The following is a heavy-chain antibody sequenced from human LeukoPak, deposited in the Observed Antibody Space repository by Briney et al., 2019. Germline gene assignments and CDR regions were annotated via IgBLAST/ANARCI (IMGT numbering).Heavy chain of an antibody. CDR1: GFTVSNNY. CDR3: AKGASYYYDSSGYYGAFDI. D-gene: IGHD3-22*01. Sequence: PGGSLRLSCAASGFTVSNNYMSWVRQAPGKGLEWVSAISGSGGSTYYADSVKGRFTISRDNSKNTLYLQMNSLRAEDTAVYYCAKGASYYYDSSGYYGAFDIWSQGTMVTVSS. CDR2: ISGSGGST. V-gene: IGHV3-23*01. J-gene: IGHJ3*02.